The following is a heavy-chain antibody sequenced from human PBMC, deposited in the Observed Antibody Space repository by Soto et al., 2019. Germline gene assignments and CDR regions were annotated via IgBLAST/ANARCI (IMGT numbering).Heavy chain of an antibody. CDR2: ISGSSDNI. J-gene: IGHJ4*02. V-gene: IGHV3-11*06. CDR3: AKRARRAVAMHYFDY. Sequence: QVQLVESGGGVVKPAGSLRLSCAASGFIFSDYFMSWIRQAPGKGLEWVSFISGSSDNIKYADSVKGRFTISRDNAKNSLYLQMNSLRAEDTAVYYCAKRARRAVAMHYFDYWGQGTLVTVSS. CDR1: GFIFSDYF. D-gene: IGHD6-19*01.